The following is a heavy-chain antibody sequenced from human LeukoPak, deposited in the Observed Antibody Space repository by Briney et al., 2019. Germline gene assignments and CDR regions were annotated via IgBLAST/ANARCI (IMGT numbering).Heavy chain of an antibody. CDR2: INPNSGGT. Sequence: ASVKVSCKASGYTFTGYYMHWVRQAPGQGLKWMGRINPNSGGTNYAQKFQGRVTMTRDTSISTAYMELSRLRSDDTAVYYCARDREYCGGDCYSYYFDYWGQGTLVTVSS. D-gene: IGHD2-21*02. CDR1: GYTFTGYY. CDR3: ARDREYCGGDCYSYYFDY. V-gene: IGHV1-2*06. J-gene: IGHJ4*02.